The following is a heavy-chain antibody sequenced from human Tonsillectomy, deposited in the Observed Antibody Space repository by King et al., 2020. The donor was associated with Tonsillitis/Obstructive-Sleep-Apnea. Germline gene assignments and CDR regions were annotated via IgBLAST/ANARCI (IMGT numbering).Heavy chain of an antibody. D-gene: IGHD2-2*02. CDR3: ARDPHKVVPAAISDAFDL. Sequence: VQLVESGGGLVQPGGSLRLSCAASGFTFSSYAMNWVRQAPGKGLEWVSGISASSSSTYYVDSVKGRFTISRDNSKNTVFLHMNSLRAEDTDVYYCARDPHKVVPAAISDAFDLWGQGIMVTVSS. V-gene: IGHV3-23*04. J-gene: IGHJ3*01. CDR1: GFTFSSYA. CDR2: ISASSSST.